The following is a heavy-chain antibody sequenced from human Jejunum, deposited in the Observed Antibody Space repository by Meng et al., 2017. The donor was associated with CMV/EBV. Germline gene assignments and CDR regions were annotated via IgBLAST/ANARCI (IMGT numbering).Heavy chain of an antibody. CDR1: GDSITGYY. CDR2: VYTSGST. D-gene: IGHD6-19*01. Sequence: QVQLQEPGPGLVKPSQTPSLPCTVSGDSITGYYYNWIRQPAGKGLEWIGRVYTSGSTNYSPSLKSRVTMSVDTSMKQLSLKLTSVTAADTAVYYCARASNSAGWYGFDYWGQGTLVTVSS. J-gene: IGHJ4*02. CDR3: ARASNSAGWYGFDY. V-gene: IGHV4-4*07.